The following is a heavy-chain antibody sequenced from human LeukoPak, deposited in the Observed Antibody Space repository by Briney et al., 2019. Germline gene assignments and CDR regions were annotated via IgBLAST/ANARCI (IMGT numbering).Heavy chain of an antibody. CDR1: GASLSSFC. Sequence: SETLSLTCTDSGASLSSFCWSSFRQPAGKGLEWIARIYSSERTKYNPSLKTRHTMALDTSQNQFSLRLTSVTAADTAVYYCARVLGWAGFDYWGQGTLVSVSS. CDR2: IYSSERT. J-gene: IGHJ4*02. D-gene: IGHD6-19*01. V-gene: IGHV4-4*07. CDR3: ARVLGWAGFDY.